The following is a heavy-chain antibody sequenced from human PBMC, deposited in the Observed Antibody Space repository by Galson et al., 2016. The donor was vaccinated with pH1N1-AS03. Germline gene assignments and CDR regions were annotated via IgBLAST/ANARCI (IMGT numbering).Heavy chain of an antibody. V-gene: IGHV3-21*01. CDR3: ARDGPPQGISVAGSFDF. J-gene: IGHJ4*02. D-gene: IGHD6-19*01. CDR2: IRNSGSYI. CDR1: GFTFSSYS. Sequence: SLRLSCAASGFTFSSYSMTWVRQAPGKGLEWVSFIRNSGSYISYGDSVKGRFTVSRDNTKNLLYLQMNSLRVEDTAVYYCARDGPPQGISVAGSFDFWGQGTLVTVSS.